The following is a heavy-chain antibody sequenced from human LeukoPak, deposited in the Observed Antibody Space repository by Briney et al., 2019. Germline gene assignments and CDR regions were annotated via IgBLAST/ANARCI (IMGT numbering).Heavy chain of an antibody. J-gene: IGHJ4*02. V-gene: IGHV3-7*01. CDR2: VHSDGSEE. CDR1: GFSLTGYL. D-gene: IGHD5-12*01. Sequence: GRALTLSCAASGFSLTGYLMSWVRQAPGPGLGWVARVHSDGSEEHYVDSVRGRFTVSGDNAKNSLCLQMKSLRVEDTAVYFCARGGYSFDYLGQGTLVTVSS. CDR3: ARGGYSFDY.